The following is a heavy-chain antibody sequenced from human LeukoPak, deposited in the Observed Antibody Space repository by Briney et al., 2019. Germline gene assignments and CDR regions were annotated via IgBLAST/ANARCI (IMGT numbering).Heavy chain of an antibody. Sequence: GGSLRLSCAASGFTFSSYGMHWVRQAPGKGLEWVAVISYDGSNKYYADSVKGRFTISRDNSKNTLYLQMNSLRAEDTAVYYCAKALNFWTPSGYYHYGMDVWGQGTTVTVSS. CDR3: AKALNFWTPSGYYHYGMDV. J-gene: IGHJ6*02. D-gene: IGHD1-1*01. CDR1: GFTFSSYG. V-gene: IGHV3-30*18. CDR2: ISYDGSNK.